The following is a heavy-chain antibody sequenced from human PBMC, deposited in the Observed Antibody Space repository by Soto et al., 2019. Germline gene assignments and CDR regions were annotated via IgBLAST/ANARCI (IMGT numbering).Heavy chain of an antibody. CDR3: ARGGRYGSGSYPGY. CDR2: IYYSEST. Sequence: SETLSLTCTVSGGSISSGGYYWSWIRQHPGKGLEWIGYIYYSESTNYNPSLKSRVTISVDTSKNQFSLKLSSVPAADTAVYYCARGGRYGSGSYPGYWGQGTLVTVSS. V-gene: IGHV4-31*03. J-gene: IGHJ4*02. D-gene: IGHD3-10*01. CDR1: GGSISSGGYY.